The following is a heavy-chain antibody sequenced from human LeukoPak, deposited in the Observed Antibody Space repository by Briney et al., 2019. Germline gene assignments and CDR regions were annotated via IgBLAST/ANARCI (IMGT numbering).Heavy chain of an antibody. CDR1: ADTFTNYG. CDR2: ISAYNGNT. J-gene: IGHJ4*02. Sequence: ASVKVSCKASADTFTNYGISWLRQAPGQGHEWMGWISAYNGNTNYAQKLQGRVTMTTDTSTSTAYMELRSLRSEDTAVYYCARTTAPYSSSWYSDYWGQGTLVTVSS. CDR3: ARTTAPYSSSWYSDY. D-gene: IGHD6-13*01. V-gene: IGHV1-18*01.